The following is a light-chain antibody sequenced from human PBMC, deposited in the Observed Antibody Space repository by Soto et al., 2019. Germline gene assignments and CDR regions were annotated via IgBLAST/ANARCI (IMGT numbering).Light chain of an antibody. V-gene: IGKV3-20*01. Sequence: EIVLTQSPGTLSLSPGEGATLSCRASQSVSNSYLAWYQQKPGQAPRLLIYGASSRATGIPDRFSGSGSGTVFTLTISRLAPEDVAVYYCQQYASSTGTFGQGTKVEIK. J-gene: IGKJ1*01. CDR3: QQYASSTGT. CDR1: QSVSNSY. CDR2: GAS.